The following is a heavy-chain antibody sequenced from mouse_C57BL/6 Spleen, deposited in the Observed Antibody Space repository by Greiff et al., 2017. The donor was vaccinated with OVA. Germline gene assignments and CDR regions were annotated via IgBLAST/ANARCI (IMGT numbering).Heavy chain of an antibody. CDR2: IYPSDSET. CDR3: ARGDEGLDY. V-gene: IGHV1-61*01. J-gene: IGHJ2*01. Sequence: QVQLQQPGAELVRPGSSVKLSCKASGYTFTSYWMDWVKQRPGQGLEWIGNIYPSDSETHYNQKFKDKATLTVDKSSSTAYMQLSSLTSEDSAVYYCARGDEGLDYWGQGTTLTVSS. CDR1: GYTFTSYW.